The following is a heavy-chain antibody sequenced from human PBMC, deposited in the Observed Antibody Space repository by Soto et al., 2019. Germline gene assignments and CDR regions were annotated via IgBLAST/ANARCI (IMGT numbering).Heavy chain of an antibody. CDR1: GGSISSSSYY. J-gene: IGHJ5*01. CDR2: IYYSGST. V-gene: IGHV4-39*02. D-gene: IGHD1-26*01. Sequence: QLQLQESGPGLVKPSETLSLTCTVSGGSISSSSYYWGWIRQPPGKGLEWIGSIYYSGSTYYNPSLKSRVTISVDPSKNHFSLQLSSVTAADSAVYYCASHAGHSGSLIGSWGQGTLVTVSS. CDR3: ASHAGHSGSLIGS.